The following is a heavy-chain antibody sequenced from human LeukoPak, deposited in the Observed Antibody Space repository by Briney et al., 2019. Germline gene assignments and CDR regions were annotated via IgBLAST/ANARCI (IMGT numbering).Heavy chain of an antibody. CDR2: IKQDGSEK. CDR3: ARDLYYYDSSGYYY. CDR1: GFTFSSYW. V-gene: IGHV3-7*01. Sequence: GGSLRLSCAASGFTFSSYWKSWVRQAPGKGLEWVANIKQDGSEKYYVDSVKGRFTISRDNAKNSLYLQMNSLRAEDTAVYYCARDLYYYDSSGYYYWGQGTLVTVSS. D-gene: IGHD3-22*01. J-gene: IGHJ4*02.